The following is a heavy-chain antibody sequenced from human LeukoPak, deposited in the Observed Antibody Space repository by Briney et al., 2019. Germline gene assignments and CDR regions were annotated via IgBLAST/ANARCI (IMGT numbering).Heavy chain of an antibody. D-gene: IGHD6-19*01. Sequence: GASVKVSCKASGYTFTSYDINWVRQATGQGLEWMGWMNPNSGNTGYAQKFQGRVTMTRNTSISTAYMELSSLRSEDTAVYYCASLVEAGVEAVAGNDAFDIWGQGTMVTVSS. CDR2: MNPNSGNT. V-gene: IGHV1-8*01. CDR3: ASLVEAGVEAVAGNDAFDI. J-gene: IGHJ3*02. CDR1: GYTFTSYD.